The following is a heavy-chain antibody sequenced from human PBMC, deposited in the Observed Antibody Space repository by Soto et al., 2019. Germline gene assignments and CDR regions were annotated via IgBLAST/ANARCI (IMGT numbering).Heavy chain of an antibody. CDR2: IRQDGSEK. CDR1: GFIFSDYW. V-gene: IGHV3-7*04. J-gene: IGHJ6*04. D-gene: IGHD6-13*01. Sequence: EVQLVESGGGLVQPGGSLRLSCAASGFIFSDYWMSWVRQAPGKGLEWVATIRQDGSEKHHVDSVKGRFTISRDNPKNSLFREMGRLRGGEPGVFYWGGGWGRAPCPHHRGVWGKGSPVPVPP. CDR3: GGGWGRAPCPHHRGV.